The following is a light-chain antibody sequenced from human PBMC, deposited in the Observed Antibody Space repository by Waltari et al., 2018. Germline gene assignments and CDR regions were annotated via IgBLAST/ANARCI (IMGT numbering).Light chain of an antibody. Sequence: QSVLTQPPSASGTPGQRVTISCSGSSSNIGSNSVSWYQQLPGTAPKLLIYSNNRRPSGVPDRISGSNSGTSASLASSGLQSEDEADYYCAAWDDSLNGYVFGTATKVTVL. V-gene: IGLV1-44*01. CDR1: SSNIGSNS. CDR3: AAWDDSLNGYV. J-gene: IGLJ1*01. CDR2: SNN.